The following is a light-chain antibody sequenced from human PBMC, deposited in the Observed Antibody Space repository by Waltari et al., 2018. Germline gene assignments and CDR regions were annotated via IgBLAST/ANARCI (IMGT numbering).Light chain of an antibody. CDR1: IGYNY. V-gene: IGLV1-51*01. J-gene: IGLJ3*02. CDR3: AAWDNGLSAVV. Sequence: QSVLTQPPSVSAAPGQKVTISCSGNIGYNYVSWYQQLPRRAPQLVFHDNKDRQSGTPDRFSGSKSLTSASLDINGLQPGDEGDYFCAAWDNGLSAVVFGGGTKLTVL. CDR2: DNK.